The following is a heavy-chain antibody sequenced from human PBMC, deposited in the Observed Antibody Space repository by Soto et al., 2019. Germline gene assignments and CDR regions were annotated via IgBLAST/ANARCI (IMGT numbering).Heavy chain of an antibody. CDR2: INANNGGA. D-gene: IGHD6-25*01. J-gene: IGHJ5*02. CDR1: GYTFTDYH. CDR3: AREGGSETLQPSYNWFDT. V-gene: IGHV1-2*02. Sequence: QVQLVQSGAEVKKPGASVKVSCKASGYTFTDYHLHWVRQAPGQGLEFMGWINANNGGAGSAQQFQGRVNVTRDTSITTVYMELSNLRSDDTAVYYCAREGGSETLQPSYNWFDTWGQGTLVTVSS.